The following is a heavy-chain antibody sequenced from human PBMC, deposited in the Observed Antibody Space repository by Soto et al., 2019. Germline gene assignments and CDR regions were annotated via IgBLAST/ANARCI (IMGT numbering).Heavy chain of an antibody. CDR1: GGTFSSYA. CDR3: ATLLTQGSSSWTLFDY. D-gene: IGHD6-13*01. V-gene: IGHV1-69*01. J-gene: IGHJ4*02. Sequence: QVQLVQSGAEVKKPGSSVKVSCKASGGTFSSYAISWVRQAPGQGLEWMGGIIPIFGTANYAQKFQGRVTITADEPTSTAYMELSSLRSEDTAVYYCATLLTQGSSSWTLFDYWGQGTLVTVSS. CDR2: IIPIFGTA.